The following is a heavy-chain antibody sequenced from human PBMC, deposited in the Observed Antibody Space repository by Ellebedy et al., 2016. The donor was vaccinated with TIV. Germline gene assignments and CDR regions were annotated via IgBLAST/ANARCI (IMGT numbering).Heavy chain of an antibody. Sequence: AASVKVSCKASGYTFTSYDINWMRQATGQGLEWMAWMNPKSGHTGYAQKFPGRVTMTRDTSTSTVYLELSSLRSEDTAVYYCARDLFMRRITMVRGVIGYWGQGTLVTVSS. D-gene: IGHD3-10*01. CDR3: ARDLFMRRITMVRGVIGY. CDR2: MNPKSGHT. J-gene: IGHJ4*02. V-gene: IGHV1-8*01. CDR1: GYTFTSYD.